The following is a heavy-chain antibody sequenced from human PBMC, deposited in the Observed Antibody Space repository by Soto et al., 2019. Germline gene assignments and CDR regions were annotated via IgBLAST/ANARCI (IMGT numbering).Heavy chain of an antibody. CDR3: ARDFVAAAGNNWFDP. CDR2: IYYSGST. CDR1: GGSISSGGYY. Sequence: TLSLTCTVSGGSISSGGYYWSWIRQHPGKGLEWIGYIYYSGSTYYNPSLKSRVTISVDTSKNQFSLKLSSVTAADTAVYYCARDFVAAAGNNWFDPWGQGTLVTVSS. J-gene: IGHJ5*02. V-gene: IGHV4-31*03. D-gene: IGHD6-13*01.